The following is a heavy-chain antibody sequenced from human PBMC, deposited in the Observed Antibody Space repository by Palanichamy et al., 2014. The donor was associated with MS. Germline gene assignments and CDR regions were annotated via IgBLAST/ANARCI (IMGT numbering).Heavy chain of an antibody. CDR1: GGSISSSSYY. Sequence: QLQLQGVGAPGLVKPSETLSLTCTVSGGSISSSSYYWGWIRQPPGKGLEWIGSIYYSGTAYYNPSLESRVTISVDTSKNQFSLKLSSVTAADTAVYYCARRNCSGGSCSPFDFWGQGTLVTVSS. CDR3: ARRNCSGGSCSPFDF. V-gene: IGHV4-39*01. CDR2: IYYSGTA. J-gene: IGHJ4*02. D-gene: IGHD2-15*01.